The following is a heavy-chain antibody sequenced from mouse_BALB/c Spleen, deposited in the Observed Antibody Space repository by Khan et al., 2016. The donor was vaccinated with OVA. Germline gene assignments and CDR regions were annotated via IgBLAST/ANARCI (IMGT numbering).Heavy chain of an antibody. CDR2: INPKNGAT. V-gene: IGHV1-22*01. CDR3: ARDAGRY. J-gene: IGHJ4*01. D-gene: IGHD3-3*01. Sequence: VRLQQSGPELVKPGASVKMSCKTSGYTFSEYTLHWVKQSHGKSLEWIGVINPKNGATSYNQKFKGKATLTVDTSSSTAYMEFRSLTSEDSAVYCCARDAGRYWGQGTSVTVSS. CDR1: GYTFSEYT.